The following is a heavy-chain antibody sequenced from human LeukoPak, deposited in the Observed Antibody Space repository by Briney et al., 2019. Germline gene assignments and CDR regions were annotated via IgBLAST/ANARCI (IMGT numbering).Heavy chain of an antibody. CDR3: ARYRTGVFDY. Sequence: SQTLSLTCAISGVSVSSNSTAWNSIRQSPSRGLEWLGSTYYRSKWYNDYAGSVKSRITISPFTTKNQCSLQLNSVTPEDAAVYYCARYRTGVFDYWGKGTLVTVSS. CDR2: TYYRSKWYN. D-gene: IGHD7-27*01. J-gene: IGHJ4*02. CDR1: GVSVSSNSTA. V-gene: IGHV6-1*01.